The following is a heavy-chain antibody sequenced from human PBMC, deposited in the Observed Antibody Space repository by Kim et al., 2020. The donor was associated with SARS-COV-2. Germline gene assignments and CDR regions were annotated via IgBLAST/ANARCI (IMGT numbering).Heavy chain of an antibody. V-gene: IGHV3-33*06. Sequence: GGSLRLSCAASGFTFSAYGMHWVRQAPGKGLVWVAVIWYDGRNEKYVDAVRGRFTISRDNSDNTLYLQMNNLRVEDTALYYCAKDLPDYGEGSGMDVWGQGTTVTVSS. J-gene: IGHJ6*02. CDR1: GFTFSAYG. CDR3: AKDLPDYGEGSGMDV. D-gene: IGHD4-17*01. CDR2: IWYDGRNE.